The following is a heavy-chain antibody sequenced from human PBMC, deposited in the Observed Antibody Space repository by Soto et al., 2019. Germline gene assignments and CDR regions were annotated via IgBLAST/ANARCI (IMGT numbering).Heavy chain of an antibody. Sequence: QVQLQESGPTLVKPSETLSLTCTVSGGSIRSYCWTWIRQPPGEGLEWIGCICNSGTTNYNPSLKSRVAISIYSQKSQFSLQLSSVTVADTAFYCCAGGGSIVVATRRLMDVWGKGTTVTVSS. CDR3: AGGGSIVVATRRLMDV. D-gene: IGHD3-22*01. J-gene: IGHJ6*03. CDR2: ICNSGTT. CDR1: GGSIRSYC. V-gene: IGHV4-59*08.